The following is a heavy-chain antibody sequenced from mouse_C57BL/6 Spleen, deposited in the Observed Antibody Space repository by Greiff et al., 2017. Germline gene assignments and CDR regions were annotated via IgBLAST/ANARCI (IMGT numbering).Heavy chain of an antibody. CDR3: AYGNYGGFAY. D-gene: IGHD2-1*01. CDR1: GYTFTSYD. Sequence: VKLQESGPELVKPGASVKLSCKASGYTFTSYDINWVKQRPGQGLEWLGWIYPRDGSTKYNEKFKGTATLTVDTSSSTAYMELHSLTSEDSAVYFCAYGNYGGFAYWGQGTLVTVAA. J-gene: IGHJ3*01. V-gene: IGHV1-85*01. CDR2: IYPRDGST.